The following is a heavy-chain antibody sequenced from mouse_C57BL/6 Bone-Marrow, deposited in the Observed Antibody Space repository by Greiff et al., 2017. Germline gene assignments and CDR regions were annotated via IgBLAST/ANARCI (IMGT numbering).Heavy chain of an antibody. CDR2: IYPRSGNT. V-gene: IGHV1-81*01. CDR3: ARDYYGRGTYAMDY. J-gene: IGHJ4*01. D-gene: IGHD1-1*01. Sequence: VQLQQSGAELARPGASVKLSCKASGYTFTSYGISWVKQRPGQGLEWIGEIYPRSGNTYYNEKFKGKATLTADKSSSTAYMELRSLTSEDSAVYFSARDYYGRGTYAMDYWGQGTSVTVSS. CDR1: GYTFTSYG.